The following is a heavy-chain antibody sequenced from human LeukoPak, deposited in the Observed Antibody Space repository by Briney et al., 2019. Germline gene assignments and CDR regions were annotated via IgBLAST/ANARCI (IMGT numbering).Heavy chain of an antibody. Sequence: GGSPRLSCAASGFTFSSYAMSWVRQAPGKGLEWVSAISGSGSSTYYADSVKGRFTISRDNSKNTLYLQMNSLRAEDTAVYYCAKGLPHYYDSSGWWDYWGQGTLVTVSS. CDR3: AKGLPHYYDSSGWWDY. J-gene: IGHJ4*02. D-gene: IGHD3-22*01. CDR2: ISGSGSST. V-gene: IGHV3-23*01. CDR1: GFTFSSYA.